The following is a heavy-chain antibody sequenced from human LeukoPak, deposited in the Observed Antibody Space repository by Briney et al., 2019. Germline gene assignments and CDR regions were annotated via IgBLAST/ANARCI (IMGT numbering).Heavy chain of an antibody. J-gene: IGHJ4*02. CDR2: ISGSGGST. Sequence: GGSLRLSCAASGLTFSSYAMSWVRQAPGKGLEWVSAISGSGGSTYYADSVKGRFTISRDNSKNTLYLQMNSLRAEDTAVYYCASHLLYSSSWYSAYYFDYWGQGTLVTVSS. V-gene: IGHV3-23*01. D-gene: IGHD6-13*01. CDR1: GLTFSSYA. CDR3: ASHLLYSSSWYSAYYFDY.